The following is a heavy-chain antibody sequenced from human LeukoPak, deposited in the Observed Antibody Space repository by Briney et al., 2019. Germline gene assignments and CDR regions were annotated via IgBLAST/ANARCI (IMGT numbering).Heavy chain of an antibody. CDR3: ARRGKLPFRLVPAARVGNWFDP. CDR2: INHSGST. J-gene: IGHJ5*02. CDR1: GGSFSGYY. Sequence: SETLSLTCAVYGGSFSGYYWSWIRQPPGKGLEWIGEINHSGSTNYNPSLKSRVTISVDTSKNQFSLKLSSVTAADTAVYYCARRGKLPFRLVPAARVGNWFDPWGQGTLVTVSS. D-gene: IGHD2-2*01. V-gene: IGHV4-34*01.